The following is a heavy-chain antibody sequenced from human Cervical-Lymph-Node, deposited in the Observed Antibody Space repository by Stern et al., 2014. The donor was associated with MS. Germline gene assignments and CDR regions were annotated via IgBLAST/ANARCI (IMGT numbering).Heavy chain of an antibody. CDR1: GYTFTDYS. V-gene: IGHV1-3*01. D-gene: IGHD5-18*01. CDR2: INGGNGNT. J-gene: IGHJ4*02. CDR3: TRNTGLVSIDY. Sequence: MQLVESGAEVKTPGASVKVSCKASGYTFTDYSMHWVRQAPGQRLEWMGWINGGNGNTKYSQKFQGRVTITRDTSASTAYMELSSLTSDDTAVYYCTRNTGLVSIDYWGQGTLVTVSS.